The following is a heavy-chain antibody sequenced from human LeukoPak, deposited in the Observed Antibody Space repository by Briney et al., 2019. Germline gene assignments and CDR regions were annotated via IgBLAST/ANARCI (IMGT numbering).Heavy chain of an antibody. D-gene: IGHD3-10*01. Sequence: SETLSLTCTVSGYSISSGYYRGWIRQPPGKGLEWIGSIYHSGSTYYNPSLKSRVTISVDTSKNQFSLKLSSVTAADTAVYYCAREGSYFGSGSPPLEYWSRGTQVTVSS. J-gene: IGHJ4*02. CDR3: AREGSYFGSGSPPLEY. V-gene: IGHV4-38-2*02. CDR1: GYSISSGYY. CDR2: IYHSGST.